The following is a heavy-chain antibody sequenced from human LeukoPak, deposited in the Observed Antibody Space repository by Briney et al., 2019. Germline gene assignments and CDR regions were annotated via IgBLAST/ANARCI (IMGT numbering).Heavy chain of an antibody. CDR1: GFTFSIYN. J-gene: IGHJ6*04. CDR3: ARVLYGDYVMDV. Sequence: PGGSLRLSCAASGFTFSIYNMNWVRQAPGKGLEWVSVIYSGGSTYYADSVKGRFTISRDNSKNTLYLQTSSLRAEDTAVYYCARVLYGDYVMDVWGKGTTVTISS. V-gene: IGHV3-66*01. CDR2: IYSGGST. D-gene: IGHD4-17*01.